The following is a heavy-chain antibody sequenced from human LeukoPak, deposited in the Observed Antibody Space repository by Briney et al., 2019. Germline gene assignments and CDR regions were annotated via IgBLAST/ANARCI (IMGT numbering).Heavy chain of an antibody. D-gene: IGHD4-11*01. J-gene: IGHJ4*02. CDR1: GFTFSSYE. CDR3: VREGPPQSSLYYFDY. V-gene: IGHV3-48*03. CDR2: ITSSGSTI. Sequence: GGSLRLSCAASGFTFSSYEMNWVRQAPGKGLEWVSYITSSGSTIYYADSVKGRFTISRDNAKNSLYLQMNSLTAEDTAVYYCVREGPPQSSLYYFDYWGQGILVTVSS.